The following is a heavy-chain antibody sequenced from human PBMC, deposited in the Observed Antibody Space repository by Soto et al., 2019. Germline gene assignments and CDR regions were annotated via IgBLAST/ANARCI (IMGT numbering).Heavy chain of an antibody. V-gene: IGHV1-69*01. Sequence: QVQLVQSGAEVKKPGSSVKVSCKASGGTFSSYAISWVRQAPGQGLEWMGGNIPIFGTANYAHKFQGRVTVTADDSTSTAYMELSNLRSEDTAVYYCARGDCSSTSCPSGFDYCGQGTLVTVSS. CDR1: GGTFSSYA. D-gene: IGHD2-2*01. CDR3: ARGDCSSTSCPSGFDY. CDR2: NIPIFGTA. J-gene: IGHJ4*02.